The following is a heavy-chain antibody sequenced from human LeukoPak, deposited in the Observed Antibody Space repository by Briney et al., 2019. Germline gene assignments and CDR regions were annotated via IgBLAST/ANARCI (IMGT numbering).Heavy chain of an antibody. Sequence: GGSLRLSCAASGFLLSGSYLHWVRQASGKGLEGVGSITTEANKYATAYGASVKGRFTNTRDNSQNTAYLQMSGLKTEVSAVDCCTTDRSGHYWGQGTLVTVSS. CDR1: GFLLSGSY. V-gene: IGHV3-73*01. CDR3: TTDRSGHY. CDR2: ITTEANKYAT. D-gene: IGHD1-26*01. J-gene: IGHJ4*02.